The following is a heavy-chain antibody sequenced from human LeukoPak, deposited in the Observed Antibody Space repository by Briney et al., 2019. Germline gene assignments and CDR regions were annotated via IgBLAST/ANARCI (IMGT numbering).Heavy chain of an antibody. D-gene: IGHD6-13*01. Sequence: GASVKISCKASGYTFISYWIQWVRQAPGQGLEWVALINPNDGSTTNAPKFQGRVTMTRDTSTSTAYMDLSSLTSDDTAVYYCARAPRHSNTMLDYWGQGTLVTVSS. J-gene: IGHJ4*02. V-gene: IGHV1-46*01. CDR3: ARAPRHSNTMLDY. CDR1: GYTFISYW. CDR2: INPNDGST.